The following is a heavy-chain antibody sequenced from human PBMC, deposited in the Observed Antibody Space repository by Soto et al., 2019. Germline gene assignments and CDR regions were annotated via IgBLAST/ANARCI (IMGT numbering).Heavy chain of an antibody. Sequence: GGSLRLSCAASGFTFSSYAMHWVRQAPGKGLEWVAVISYDGSNKYYADSVKGRFTISRDNSKNTLYLQMSSLRAEDTAVYYCVKPTSGWHYYFDYWGQGTLVTVSS. V-gene: IGHV3-30-3*02. CDR1: GFTFSSYA. J-gene: IGHJ4*02. CDR2: ISYDGSNK. CDR3: VKPTSGWHYYFDY. D-gene: IGHD6-19*01.